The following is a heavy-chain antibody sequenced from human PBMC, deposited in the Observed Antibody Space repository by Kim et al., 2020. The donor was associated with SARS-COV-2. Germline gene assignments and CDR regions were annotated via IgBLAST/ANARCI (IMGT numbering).Heavy chain of an antibody. CDR2: SGGTT. J-gene: IGHJ4*02. V-gene: IGHV3-49*02. Sequence: SGGTTEYGSSLKGRFPISRDDSKSVAYLQMNSLITDDTAIYYCTRSRVFDYWGLGTLVTVSS. CDR3: TRSRVFDY.